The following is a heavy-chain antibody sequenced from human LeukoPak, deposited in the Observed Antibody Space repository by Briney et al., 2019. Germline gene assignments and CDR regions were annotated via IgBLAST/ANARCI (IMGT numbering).Heavy chain of an antibody. D-gene: IGHD1-1*01. J-gene: IGHJ4*02. CDR3: ATIGRGGWQFDY. CDR1: GGSISSYY. V-gene: IGHV4-59*01. Sequence: SETLSLTCAVSGGSISSYYWSWIRQPPGKGLEWIGYIYYSGSTNYNPSLKSRVTISVDTSKNQFSLKLSSVTAADTAVYYCATIGRGGWQFDYWGQGTLVTVSS. CDR2: IYYSGST.